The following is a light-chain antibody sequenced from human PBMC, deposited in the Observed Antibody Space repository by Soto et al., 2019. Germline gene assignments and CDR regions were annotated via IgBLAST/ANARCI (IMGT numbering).Light chain of an antibody. CDR2: GNK. Sequence: QSVLTQPPSVSGAPGQRVTISCTGNSSNIGADHDVHWYQHLPGTAPKLLTYGNKNRPSGVPDRFSGSKSGTSASLAITGLQADDEADYYCQSYDSSLNGVFGGGTKLTVL. V-gene: IGLV1-40*01. J-gene: IGLJ3*02. CDR1: SSNIGADHD. CDR3: QSYDSSLNGV.